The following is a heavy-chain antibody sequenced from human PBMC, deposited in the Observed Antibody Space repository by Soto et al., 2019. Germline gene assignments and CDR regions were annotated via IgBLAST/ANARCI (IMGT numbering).Heavy chain of an antibody. CDR3: ARLTYYYDSSGYQYCFDY. CDR1: GYSFTSYW. CDR2: IDPSDSYT. V-gene: IGHV5-10-1*01. D-gene: IGHD3-22*01. J-gene: IGHJ4*02. Sequence: GESLKISCKGSGYSFTSYWISWVRQMPGKGLEWMGRIDPSDSYTNYSPSFQGHVTISADKSISTAYLQWSSLKASDTAMCYCARLTYYYDSSGYQYCFDYWGQGTLVTVSS.